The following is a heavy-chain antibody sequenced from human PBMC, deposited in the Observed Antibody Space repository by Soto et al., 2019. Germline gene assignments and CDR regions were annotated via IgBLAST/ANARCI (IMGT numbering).Heavy chain of an antibody. CDR2: INPSGGST. J-gene: IGHJ4*02. CDR3: ARDRSGSSLWEGYFAY. D-gene: IGHD1-26*01. CDR1: GYTFTSYY. Sequence: QVQLVQSGAEVKKPGASVKVSCKASGYTFTSYYMHWVRQAPGQGLEWMGIINPSGGSTSYAQKFQGRVTMTRDTSTSTVYMELSSLRSEDTAVYYCARDRSGSSLWEGYFAYWGQGTLVTVSS. V-gene: IGHV1-46*01.